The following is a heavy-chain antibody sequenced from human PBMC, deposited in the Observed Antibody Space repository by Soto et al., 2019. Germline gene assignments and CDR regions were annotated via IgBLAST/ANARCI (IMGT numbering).Heavy chain of an antibody. Sequence: SETLSLTCTVSGGSISSGGYYWSWIRQHPGKGLEWIGYIYYSGSTYYNPSLKSRVTISVDASKNQFSLKLSPVTAADTAVYYCARDLIRGYDFWSGYYQAPYYYGMDVWGQGTTVTSP. J-gene: IGHJ6*02. CDR1: GGSISSGGYY. CDR2: IYYSGST. CDR3: ARDLIRGYDFWSGYYQAPYYYGMDV. V-gene: IGHV4-31*03. D-gene: IGHD3-3*01.